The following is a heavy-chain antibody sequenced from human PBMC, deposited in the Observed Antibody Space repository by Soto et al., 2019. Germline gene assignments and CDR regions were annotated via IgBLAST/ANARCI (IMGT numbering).Heavy chain of an antibody. D-gene: IGHD6-13*01. CDR1: GYTFTSYG. J-gene: IGHJ6*03. Sequence: ASVKVSCKASGYTFTSYGISWVRQEKEQGLEWMGWISAYNGNTNYAQKLQGRVTITTDTSTSTAYMELRSLRAEDTAVYYCARDAIAAAGPDQDLSNYYYYYMDVWGKGTTVTVSS. V-gene: IGHV1-18*01. CDR2: ISAYNGNT. CDR3: ARDAIAAAGPDQDLSNYYYYYMDV.